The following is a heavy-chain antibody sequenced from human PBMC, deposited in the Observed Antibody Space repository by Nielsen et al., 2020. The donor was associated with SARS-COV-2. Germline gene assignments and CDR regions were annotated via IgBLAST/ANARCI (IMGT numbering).Heavy chain of an antibody. J-gene: IGHJ5*02. CDR3: ARGSYQLLAPSWFDP. V-gene: IGHV5-51*01. D-gene: IGHD2-2*01. CDR1: GYSFTSYW. CDR2: IYPGDSDT. Sequence: KVSCKGSGYSFTSYWIGWVRQMPGKGLEWMGIIYPGDSDTRYSPSFQGQVTISADKSISTAYLQWSSLKASDTAMYYCARGSYQLLAPSWFDPWGQGTLVTVSS.